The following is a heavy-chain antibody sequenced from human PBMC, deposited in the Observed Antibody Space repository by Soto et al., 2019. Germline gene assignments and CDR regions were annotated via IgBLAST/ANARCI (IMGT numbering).Heavy chain of an antibody. Sequence: SETLSITCAVYGDSITSNSYFWAWIRQPPGKGLEWIGSIYYSGTTYYNPSLKSPVTISVDNSKNQFSLKLSSVTAADTAVYYCARTVYLGIGSSGYDFDYWGQGTLLTISS. D-gene: IGHD3-22*01. CDR3: ARTVYLGIGSSGYDFDY. V-gene: IGHV4-39*07. CDR1: GDSITSNSYF. J-gene: IGHJ4*02. CDR2: IYYSGTT.